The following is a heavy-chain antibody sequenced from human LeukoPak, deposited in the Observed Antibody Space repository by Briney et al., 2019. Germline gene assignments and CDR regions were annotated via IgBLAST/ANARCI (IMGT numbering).Heavy chain of an antibody. D-gene: IGHD3-16*01. CDR3: AKGGIMIVLSPLDP. J-gene: IGHJ5*02. CDR2: ISWDGGST. V-gene: IGHV3-43*01. Sequence: GGSLRLSCAASGFTFDDYTMHWVRQAPGKGLEWVSLISWDGGSTYYADSVKGRFTISRDNSENSLYLQMNSLRTEDTALYYCAKGGIMIVLSPLDPWGQGTLVTVSS. CDR1: GFTFDDYT.